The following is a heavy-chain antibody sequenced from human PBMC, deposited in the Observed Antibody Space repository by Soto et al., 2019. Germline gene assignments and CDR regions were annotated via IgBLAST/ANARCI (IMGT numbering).Heavy chain of an antibody. CDR1: GYTFTSYA. CDR2: IHAGNGNT. V-gene: IGHV1-3*05. CDR3: XXXXHSGDYGTSPAEDY. J-gene: IGHJ4*02. D-gene: IGHD4-17*01. Sequence: QVQLVQSGAEEKKPGASVKVSCKASGYTFTSYAMHWVRQAPGQRLEWMGWIHAGNGNTKYSQKFQGRVNITRDTPAXXXXXXPXXXXXXHPXXXXCXXXXHSGDYGTSPAEDYWGQGTLVTVSS.